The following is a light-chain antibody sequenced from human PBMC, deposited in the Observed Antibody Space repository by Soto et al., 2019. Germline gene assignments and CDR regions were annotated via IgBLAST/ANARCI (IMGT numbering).Light chain of an antibody. CDR2: DVT. CDR3: SSYTSSSPVV. Sequence: QSALTQPASVSGSPGQSVTISCSGSSSDVGAYNYVSWYQRHPGKAPKLMIYDVTNRPSGVSNRFSGSKSGNTASLTISGLQAEAEADYFCSSYTSSSPVVFGGGTKLTVL. CDR1: SSDVGAYNY. V-gene: IGLV2-14*01. J-gene: IGLJ3*02.